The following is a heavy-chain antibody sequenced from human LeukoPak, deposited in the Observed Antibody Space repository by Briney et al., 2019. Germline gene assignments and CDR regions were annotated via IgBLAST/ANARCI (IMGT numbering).Heavy chain of an antibody. J-gene: IGHJ4*02. V-gene: IGHV3-66*02. CDR1: GFSITDWP. D-gene: IGHD6-13*01. CDR3: AKPRYSSPLIDY. CDR2: IDRGGVT. Sequence: GGSLRLSCAASGFSITDWPLSWVRQAPGKGLQWVSHIDRGGVTEDADSEKGRFTVSRDNSKNTLYLQMNSLRAEDTAVYYCAKPRYSSPLIDYWGQGTLVTVSS.